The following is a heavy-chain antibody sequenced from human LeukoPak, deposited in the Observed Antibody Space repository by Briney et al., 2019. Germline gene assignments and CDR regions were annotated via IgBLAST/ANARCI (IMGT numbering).Heavy chain of an antibody. V-gene: IGHV3-11*04. J-gene: IGHJ4*02. CDR3: TNSDDYGDY. CDR2: ITTPGDPV. Sequence: GGSLRLCCAASGFIFNEFYMSWIRQAPGKGLEWVSYITTPGDPVYYADSVKRRFTNPRDNAKDSLFRQMTSLRSEDTAVYYCTNSDDYGDYWGQGTLVSVSS. CDR1: GFIFNEFY.